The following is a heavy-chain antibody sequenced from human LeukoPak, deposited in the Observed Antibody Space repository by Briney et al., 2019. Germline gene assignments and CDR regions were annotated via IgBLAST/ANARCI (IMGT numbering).Heavy chain of an antibody. CDR1: GFTFSSYG. Sequence: PGGSLRLSCAASGFTFSSYGMHWVRQAPGKGLEWVAFIRYDGSNKYYADSVKGRFTISRDNSKNTLYLQMNSLRAEDTAVYYCAKVTNRSYYYGSGSYDYWGQGTLVTVSS. CDR2: IRYDGSNK. D-gene: IGHD3-10*01. J-gene: IGHJ4*02. CDR3: AKVTNRSYYYGSGSYDY. V-gene: IGHV3-30*02.